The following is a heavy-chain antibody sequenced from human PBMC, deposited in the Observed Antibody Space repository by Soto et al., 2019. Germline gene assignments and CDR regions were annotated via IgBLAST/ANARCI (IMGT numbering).Heavy chain of an antibody. Sequence: VKVSCKASGYTFTSYGISWVRQAPGQGLEWMGWISSYNGNTNYAQKVQGRVTMTTDTSTSTTYMELRSLRSDDTAVYYCARGPRYCSSTSCFSGVTWFDPWGQGTLLTVSS. CDR1: GYTFTSYG. D-gene: IGHD2-2*01. CDR2: ISSYNGNT. V-gene: IGHV1-18*04. CDR3: ARGPRYCSSTSCFSGVTWFDP. J-gene: IGHJ5*02.